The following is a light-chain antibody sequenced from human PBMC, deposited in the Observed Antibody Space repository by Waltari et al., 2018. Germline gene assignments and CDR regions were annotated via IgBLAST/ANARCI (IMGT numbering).Light chain of an antibody. J-gene: IGKJ1*01. V-gene: IGKV1-5*03. CDR3: QQYDSYPVT. CDR1: QSVSEW. CDR2: KAS. Sequence: DIQMTQSPPTLSASVGDSATLTCRAGQSVSEWLAWYQQKPGGAPDLLIYKASTLERGVSSRFRGSGSGTEFTLTINSLQPDDFATYYCQQYDSYPVTFGQGTKVEIK.